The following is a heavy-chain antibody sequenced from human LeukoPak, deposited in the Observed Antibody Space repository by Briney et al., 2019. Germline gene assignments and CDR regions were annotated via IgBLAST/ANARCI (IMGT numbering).Heavy chain of an antibody. V-gene: IGHV1-69*13. D-gene: IGHD3-10*01. CDR1: GGTFSNYS. Sequence: SVKVSFKASGGTFSNYSINWVRQAPGQGLEWMGGIIPIFGTANYAQKVQGRVKITADESTSTAYIELSSLRSEDTVVYYCARWDYYGSPNWFDPWGQGTLVTVSS. CDR3: ARWDYYGSPNWFDP. J-gene: IGHJ5*02. CDR2: IIPIFGTA.